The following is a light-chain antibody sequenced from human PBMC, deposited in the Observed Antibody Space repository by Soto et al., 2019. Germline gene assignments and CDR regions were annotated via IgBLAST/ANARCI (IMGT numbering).Light chain of an antibody. CDR3: QSYHSGNVV. CDR1: SGSIASNY. J-gene: IGLJ2*01. CDR2: EDN. V-gene: IGLV6-57*04. Sequence: NFMLTQPHSVSESPGKTVTISCTRSSGSIASNYVQWYQQRPGSAPTPVIYEDNERPSGVPDRFSGSIDSSSNSASLTMSGLKTADEADYYCQSYHSGNVVFGGGTKLTVL.